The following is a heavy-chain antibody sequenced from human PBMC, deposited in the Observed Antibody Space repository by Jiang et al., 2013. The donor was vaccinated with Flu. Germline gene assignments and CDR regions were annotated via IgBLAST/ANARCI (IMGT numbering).Heavy chain of an antibody. CDR3: ARGPMGLNAGRIDY. V-gene: IGHV3-7*05. D-gene: IGHD1-1*01. CDR2: IKQDGSEK. Sequence: RLSCAASEFTFSSFWMNWVRQAPGKGLEWVANIKQDGSEKHYVDSVKGRFTISRDNAKNSLDLQMSSLRVEDTAMYYCARGPMGLNAGRIDYWGQGIRVTVSS. CDR1: EFTFSSFW. J-gene: IGHJ4*02.